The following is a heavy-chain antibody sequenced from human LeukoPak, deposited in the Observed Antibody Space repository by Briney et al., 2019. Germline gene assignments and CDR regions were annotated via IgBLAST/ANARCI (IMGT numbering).Heavy chain of an antibody. CDR2: IFYSGST. CDR1: GGSMNSYY. V-gene: IGHV4-59*01. D-gene: IGHD2/OR15-2a*01. J-gene: IGHJ4*02. Sequence: PSETLSLTCTVSGGSMNSYYWTWIRQPPGKGLEWIAYIFYSGSTNYNPSLKSRVTISVDTSKNQFSLKLNSVTAADTAVYYCARLRGNYFPDYWGQGTLVTVSS. CDR3: ARLRGNYFPDY.